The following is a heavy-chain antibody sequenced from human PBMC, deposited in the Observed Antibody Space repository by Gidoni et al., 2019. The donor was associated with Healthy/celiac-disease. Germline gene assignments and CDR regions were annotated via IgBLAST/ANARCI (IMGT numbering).Heavy chain of an antibody. Sequence: EVQLVESGGGLVQPGGSRRLSCDASGFTSSSYKMNWFRQAHGKGLEWVSYISSSGSTIYNADSVKGRFTISRDNAKNSLYLQMNSLRAEDTAVYYCARVPLPLWFGETPVGPDAFDIWGQGTMVTVSS. D-gene: IGHD3-10*01. CDR2: ISSSGSTI. J-gene: IGHJ3*02. CDR3: ARVPLPLWFGETPVGPDAFDI. V-gene: IGHV3-48*03. CDR1: GFTSSSYK.